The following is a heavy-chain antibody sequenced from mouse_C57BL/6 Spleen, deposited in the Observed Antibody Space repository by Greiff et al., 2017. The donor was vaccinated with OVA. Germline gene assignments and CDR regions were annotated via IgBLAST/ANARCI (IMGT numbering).Heavy chain of an antibody. J-gene: IGHJ1*03. CDR2: IHPNSGST. CDR3: ARGGYGQGYFDV. Sequence: VQLQQSGAELVKPGASVKLSCKASGYTFTSYWMHWVKQRPGQGLEWIGMIHPNSGSTNYNEKFKSKATLTVDKSSSTAYMQLSSLTSEDSAVYYCARGGYGQGYFDVWGTGTTVTVSS. CDR1: GYTFTSYW. V-gene: IGHV1-64*01. D-gene: IGHD2-10*02.